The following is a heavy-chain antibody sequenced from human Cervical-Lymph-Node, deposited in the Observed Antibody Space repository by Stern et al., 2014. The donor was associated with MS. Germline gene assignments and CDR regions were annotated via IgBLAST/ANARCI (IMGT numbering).Heavy chain of an antibody. J-gene: IGHJ5*02. D-gene: IGHD6-19*01. CDR2: SSGHNDDT. Sequence: MQLVESGAEVKKPGASVKVSCKTSGYTFSKYGISWVRQAPGQGLEWMGWSSGHNDDTNYVEKFQGRVTMTTDTSTSTAYLELRSLRSDDTAVYYCAIDPHIAVAGTGGGFDPWGQGTLVIVSS. V-gene: IGHV1-18*01. CDR3: AIDPHIAVAGTGGGFDP. CDR1: GYTFSKYG.